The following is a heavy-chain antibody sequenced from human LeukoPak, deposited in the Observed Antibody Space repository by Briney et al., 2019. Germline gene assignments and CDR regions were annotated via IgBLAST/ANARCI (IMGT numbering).Heavy chain of an antibody. CDR3: ARRGTAYCRGGNCYSDKYFDY. CDR2: INYSGNT. V-gene: IGHV4-34*01. J-gene: IGHJ4*02. CDR1: GGSLSGYY. D-gene: IGHD2-15*01. Sequence: PSETLSLTCAVYGGSLSGYYWTWIRQTPGKGLEWIGEINYSGNTYYNRSLKSRVTISADTSKNQFSLRLSSVTAADTAVYYCARRGTAYCRGGNCYSDKYFDYWGQGTQVTVSS.